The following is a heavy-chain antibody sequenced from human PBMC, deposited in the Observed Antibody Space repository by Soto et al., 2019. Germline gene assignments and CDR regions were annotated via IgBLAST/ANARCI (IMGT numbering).Heavy chain of an antibody. V-gene: IGHV4-30-4*01. CDR3: ARDPYGRWPAYYYYGMDV. CDR2: IYYSGST. Sequence: SETLSLTCTVSGGSISSGDYYWSWIRQPPGKGLEWIGYIYYSGSTYYNPSLKSRVTISVDTSKNQFSLKLSSVTAADTAVYYCARDPYGRWPAYYYYGMDVWGQGTTVTVSS. J-gene: IGHJ6*02. D-gene: IGHD3-16*01. CDR1: GGSISSGDYY.